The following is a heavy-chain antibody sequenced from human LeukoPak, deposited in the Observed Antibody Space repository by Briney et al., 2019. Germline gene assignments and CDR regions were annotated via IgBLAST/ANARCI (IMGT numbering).Heavy chain of an antibody. J-gene: IGHJ3*02. V-gene: IGHV3-23*01. D-gene: IGHD2-21*02. Sequence: GGSLRLSCAASGFTFSSYAMSWVRQAPGKGLEWVSAISGSGGSTYYADPVKGRFTIFRDNSKNTLYLQMNSLRAEDTAVYYCAKDLRGIVVVTAIVDAFDIWGQGTMVTVSS. CDR3: AKDLRGIVVVTAIVDAFDI. CDR2: ISGSGGST. CDR1: GFTFSSYA.